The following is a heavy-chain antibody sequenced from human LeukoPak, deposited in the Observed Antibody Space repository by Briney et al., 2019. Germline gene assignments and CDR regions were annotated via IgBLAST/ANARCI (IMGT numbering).Heavy chain of an antibody. J-gene: IGHJ4*02. Sequence: GGSLSLSCAASGFTFTNYWMSWVRQAPGKGLEWVANIKEDGSDKYYVDSVKGRFTISRDNAKNSLYLQMNSLRDEDTAVYYCARGRRGYSGYDFDYWGQGTLVTVSS. CDR1: GFTFTNYW. CDR3: ARGRRGYSGYDFDY. D-gene: IGHD5-12*01. CDR2: IKEDGSDK. V-gene: IGHV3-7*02.